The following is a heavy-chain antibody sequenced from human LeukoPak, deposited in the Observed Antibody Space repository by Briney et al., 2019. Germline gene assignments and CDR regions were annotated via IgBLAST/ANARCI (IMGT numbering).Heavy chain of an antibody. V-gene: IGHV1-69*13. CDR2: LIPIYGSA. J-gene: IGHJ3*02. D-gene: IGHD3-22*01. CDR3: AGFFYDNSGDAFDI. Sequence: SVKVSCKASGGSFTVTSHAITWVRQAPGQGLEWVGGLIPIYGSANYAQKFQGRVTITSDESTRTVYMELSSLRPEDSAVYYCAGFFYDNSGDAFDIWGQGTMVTVSS. CDR1: GGSFTVTSHA.